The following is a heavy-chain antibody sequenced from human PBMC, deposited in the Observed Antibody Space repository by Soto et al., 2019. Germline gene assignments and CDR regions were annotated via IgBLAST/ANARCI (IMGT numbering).Heavy chain of an antibody. Sequence: QVQLVQSGAEVKKPGASVKVFCKASGYTFTNHGISWVRQAPGHGLEWMGWVSAYTGETKYAQSLQGRVTRTTDTSTNTAYMELRSLSSDDTAVFYCARDSPSSGLLGTNYWGQGTLVTVSS. J-gene: IGHJ4*02. D-gene: IGHD3-22*01. CDR3: ARDSPSSGLLGTNY. V-gene: IGHV1-18*01. CDR2: VSAYTGET. CDR1: GYTFTNHG.